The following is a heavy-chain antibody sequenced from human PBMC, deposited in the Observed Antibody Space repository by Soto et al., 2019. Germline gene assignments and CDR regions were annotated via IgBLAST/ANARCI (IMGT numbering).Heavy chain of an antibody. J-gene: IGHJ5*02. CDR3: ARDPNTPLWFGEFQPFDP. Sequence: GGSLRLSCAASGVPFSSYSMNWVRQAPGKGLEWVSYISSSSSTIYYADSVKGRFTISRDNAKNSLYLQMNSLRAEDTAVYYCARDPNTPLWFGEFQPFDPWGQGTLVTVSS. D-gene: IGHD3-10*01. CDR1: GVPFSSYS. CDR2: ISSSSSTI. V-gene: IGHV3-48*01.